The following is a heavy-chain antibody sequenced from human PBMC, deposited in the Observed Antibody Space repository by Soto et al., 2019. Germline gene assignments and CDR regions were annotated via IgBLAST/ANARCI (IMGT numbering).Heavy chain of an antibody. CDR1: GFTLITYT. J-gene: IGHJ6*04. D-gene: IGHD3-10*01. CDR3: SRDFGYLGSGTYYNHYYYGMDV. Sequence: PGGSLTLSCPAPGFTLITYTMNLISRAPGKGLDWVSFISSSSSYIDYADSGKGRFTISRDNAKNSLSLQMNSMRAEDTAVYYCSRDFGYLGSGTYYNHYYYGMDVWVKGTPVTISS. V-gene: IGHV3-21*01. CDR2: ISSSSSYI.